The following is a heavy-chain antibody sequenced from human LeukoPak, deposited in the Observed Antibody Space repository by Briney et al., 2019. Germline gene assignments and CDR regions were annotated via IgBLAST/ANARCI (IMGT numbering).Heavy chain of an antibody. CDR3: ARDYYDSSGSDY. CDR2: IYSGGST. D-gene: IGHD3-22*01. Sequence: GGSLRLSCAASGFTVSSNYMSWVRQAPGKGLEWVSVIYSGGSTYYADSVKGRFTISRDNSRNTLYLQMNSLRAEDTAVYYCARDYYDSSGSDYWGQGTLVTVSS. V-gene: IGHV3-53*01. J-gene: IGHJ4*02. CDR1: GFTVSSNY.